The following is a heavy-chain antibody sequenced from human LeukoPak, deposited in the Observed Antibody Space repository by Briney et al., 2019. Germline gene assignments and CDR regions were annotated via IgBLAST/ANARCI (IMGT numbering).Heavy chain of an antibody. D-gene: IGHD5-18*01. J-gene: IGHJ6*04. V-gene: IGHV4-30-4*01. CDR2: IYYSGRT. CDR3: ATGPIDTAMADYYYYGMDV. Sequence: PSQTLSLTWTVSGGSISSVDYYWAWIRQPPGKGLEWCAYIYYSGRTYYNPSLKSRVTISVDTSKHQFSLKLSSVTAADTAVYYCATGPIDTAMADYYYYGMDVWGKGTRVTVSS. CDR1: GGSISSVDYY.